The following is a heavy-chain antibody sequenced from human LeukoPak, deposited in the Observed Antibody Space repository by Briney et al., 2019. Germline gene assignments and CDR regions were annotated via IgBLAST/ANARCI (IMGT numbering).Heavy chain of an antibody. J-gene: IGHJ6*02. D-gene: IGHD2-15*01. CDR2: ISYDGSNK. V-gene: IGHV3-30*03. Sequence: GRSLRLSCAASGFTFSSYGMHWVRQAPGKGLEWVAVISYDGSNKYYADSVKGRFTISRDKSKNTLYLQMNSLRAEDTAVYYCARDRGCSGGSCYSGYYYYGMDVWGQGTTVTVSS. CDR3: ARDRGCSGGSCYSGYYYYGMDV. CDR1: GFTFSSYG.